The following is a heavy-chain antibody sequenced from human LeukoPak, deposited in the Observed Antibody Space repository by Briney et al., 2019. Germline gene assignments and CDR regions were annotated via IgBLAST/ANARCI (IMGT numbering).Heavy chain of an antibody. CDR1: GFTFSSYA. D-gene: IGHD1-26*01. CDR2: ISGSGGST. Sequence: PGGSLRLSCAASGFTFSSYAMSWVPQAPGKGLEWVSAISGSGGSTYYADSVKGRFTISRDNSKNTLYLQMNSLRAEDTAVYYCAKGPLVGATTGSWVDYWGQGTLVTVSS. V-gene: IGHV3-23*01. CDR3: AKGPLVGATTGSWVDY. J-gene: IGHJ4*02.